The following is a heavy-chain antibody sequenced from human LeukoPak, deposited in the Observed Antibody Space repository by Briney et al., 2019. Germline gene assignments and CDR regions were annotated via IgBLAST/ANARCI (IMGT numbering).Heavy chain of an antibody. V-gene: IGHV3-23*01. D-gene: IGHD6-13*01. J-gene: IGHJ4*02. CDR3: AKDLSSSWNYFDY. CDR2: ISGSGDST. CDR1: GFTFSSYA. Sequence: PGGSLRLSCAASGFTFSSYAMSWVRQAPGKGLEWVSAISGSGDSTYYGDSVKGRFTISRDNSKNTLYLQMNSLRAEDTAVYYCAKDLSSSWNYFDYWGQGTLVTVSS.